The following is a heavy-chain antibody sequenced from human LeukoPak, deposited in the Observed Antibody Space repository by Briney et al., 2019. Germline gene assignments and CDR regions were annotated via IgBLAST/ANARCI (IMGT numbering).Heavy chain of an antibody. V-gene: IGHV3-20*04. CDR2: INWNGGST. J-gene: IGHJ6*03. CDR1: GFTFDDYG. CDR3: ERDYSSSPKIYYMDV. Sequence: GGSLRLSCAASGFTFDDYGMSWVRQAPGKGLEWVSCINWNGGSTGYADSVKGRFTISRDNAKNSLYLQMNSLRAEDTALYYCERDYSSSPKIYYMDVWGKGTTVTVSS. D-gene: IGHD6-13*01.